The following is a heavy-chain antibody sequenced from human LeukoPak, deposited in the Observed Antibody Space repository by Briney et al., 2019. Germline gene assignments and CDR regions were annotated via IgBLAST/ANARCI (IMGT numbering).Heavy chain of an antibody. CDR3: ARDYLYAFDY. V-gene: IGHV3-48*02. CDR1: GFSFSTYS. D-gene: IGHD2-2*01. Sequence: GGSLRLSCAASGFSFSTYSMNWVRQAPGKGLEWISYISISTSDIYYAGSVKGRFNISRDNARNSLYLQMNSLRDEDTAVYYCARDYLYAFDYWGQGTLVTVSS. CDR2: ISISTSDI. J-gene: IGHJ4*02.